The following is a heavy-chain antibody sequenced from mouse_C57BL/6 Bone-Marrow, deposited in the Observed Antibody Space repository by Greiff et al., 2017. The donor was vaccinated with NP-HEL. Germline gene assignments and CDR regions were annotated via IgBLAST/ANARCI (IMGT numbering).Heavy chain of an antibody. CDR3: ARDNLLLLGDY. Sequence: VQLQQSGAELVRPGASVKLSCKASGYTFTDYYINWVKQRPGQGLEWIARIYPGSGNTYYNEKFKGKATLTAEKSSSTAYMQLSSLTSEDSAVYFCARDNLLLLGDYWGQGTSVTVSS. J-gene: IGHJ4*01. CDR2: IYPGSGNT. CDR1: GYTFTDYY. V-gene: IGHV1-76*01. D-gene: IGHD1-1*01.